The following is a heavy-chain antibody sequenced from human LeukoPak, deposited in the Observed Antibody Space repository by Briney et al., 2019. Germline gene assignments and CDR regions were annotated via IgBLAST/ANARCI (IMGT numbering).Heavy chain of an antibody. CDR3: AKEGVGTMVRGEIYFDY. J-gene: IGHJ4*02. Sequence: GGSLRLSCAASGFTFSSYAMSWVRQAPGKGLEWVSAISGSGGSTYYADSVKGRFTISRDNSKNTLYLQMNSLRAEDTAVYYCAKEGVGTMVRGEIYFDYWGQGTLVTVSS. CDR1: GFTFSSYA. D-gene: IGHD3-10*01. V-gene: IGHV3-23*01. CDR2: ISGSGGST.